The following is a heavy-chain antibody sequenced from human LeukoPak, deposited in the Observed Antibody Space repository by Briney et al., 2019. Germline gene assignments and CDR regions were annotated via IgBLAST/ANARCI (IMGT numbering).Heavy chain of an antibody. D-gene: IGHD4-23*01. CDR3: TRWVDGGNPFDY. CDR1: GFTFSGSA. CDR2: ITSKGNSYAT. J-gene: IGHJ4*02. V-gene: IGHV3-73*01. Sequence: GGSLKLSCAASGFTFSGSAVHWVRQASGKGLEWIGRITSKGNSYATAYVASVKGRFTISRDDSKNTAYLQMNSLKTEDKALYHCTRWVDGGNPFDYWGQGTLVTVSS.